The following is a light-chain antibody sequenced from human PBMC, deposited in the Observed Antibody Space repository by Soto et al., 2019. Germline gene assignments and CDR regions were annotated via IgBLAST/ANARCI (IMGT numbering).Light chain of an antibody. V-gene: IGKV1-39*01. CDR1: QGIRND. CDR2: AAS. J-gene: IGKJ5*01. CDR3: QQSYSTPIT. Sequence: IQMTQSPSSLSASLGDRVTITFRASQGIRNDLGWYQQKPGKVPKLLIYAASSLQSGVPSRFSGSGSGADFTLTISSLQPEDFATYYCQQSYSTPITFGQGTRLEIK.